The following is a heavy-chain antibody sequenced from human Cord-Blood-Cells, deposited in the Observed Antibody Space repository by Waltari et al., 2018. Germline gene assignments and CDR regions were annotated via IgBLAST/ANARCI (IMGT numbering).Heavy chain of an antibody. Sequence: QVQLVQSGAEVKKPGASVKVSCKASGYTFTCYYMHWVRQAPGEGLEWMRWINTNTGGTNDAQKFQGRGTMTRDTSISTAYMELSRLISDDTAVYYCAVESIAANNWFDPWGQGTLVTVSS. CDR3: AVESIAANNWFDP. V-gene: IGHV1-2*02. D-gene: IGHD6-6*01. CDR1: GYTFTCYY. J-gene: IGHJ5*02. CDR2: INTNTGGT.